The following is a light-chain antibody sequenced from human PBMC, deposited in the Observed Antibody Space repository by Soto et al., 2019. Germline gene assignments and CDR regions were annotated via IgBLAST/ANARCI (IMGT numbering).Light chain of an antibody. CDR1: QSITVY. Sequence: DIQMTQSPSSLSASVGDRVTITCRASQSITVYLNWYQQKPGKAPKLLIYAASSLQSGVPSRFSASGSGTDFTLTISRLQPEDFATYFCQQTYITPFAFGQGTRLEIK. V-gene: IGKV1-39*01. CDR3: QQTYITPFA. CDR2: AAS. J-gene: IGKJ5*01.